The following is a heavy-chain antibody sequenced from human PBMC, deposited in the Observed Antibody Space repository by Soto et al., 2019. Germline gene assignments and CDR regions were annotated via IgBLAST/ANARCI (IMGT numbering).Heavy chain of an antibody. CDR2: ISYSGRT. J-gene: IGHJ3*02. D-gene: IGHD3-3*01. CDR3: ARGSIFGVVLNAFEI. Sequence: QVQLQESGPGLVKPSQTLSLTCAVSGGSISGNGYYWNWIRQHPGKGLEWIGYISYSGRTFYSPFLKSRVTTSLDTSKNQFSLKLSSVTAADTAIYYCARGSIFGVVLNAFEIWGQGTMVAVSS. V-gene: IGHV4-31*11. CDR1: GGSISGNGYY.